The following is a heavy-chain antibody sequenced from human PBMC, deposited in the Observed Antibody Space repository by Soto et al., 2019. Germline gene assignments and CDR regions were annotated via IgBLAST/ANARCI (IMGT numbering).Heavy chain of an antibody. CDR2: VYYRGRS. J-gene: IGHJ4*02. D-gene: IGHD4-17*01. V-gene: IGHV4-39*01. CDR1: GGSVTNSSYY. CDR3: VSQRTTVPTQAYFDY. Sequence: SETLSLTCTVSGGSVTNSSYYWGWIRQSPGKGLEWIGSVYYRGRSYSKSSVKSRVTISVDTSKNRFSLSLNSVTASDTAVYLCVSQRTTVPTQAYFDYWGPGALVTVSS.